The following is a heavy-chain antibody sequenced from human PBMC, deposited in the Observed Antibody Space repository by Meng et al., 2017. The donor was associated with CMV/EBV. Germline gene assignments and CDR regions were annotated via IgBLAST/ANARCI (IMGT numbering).Heavy chain of an antibody. V-gene: IGHV4-34*01. D-gene: IGHD4-11*01. CDR3: ARRDYSNHYYFDY. CDR1: GGSFSGYD. CDR2: INHSGST. J-gene: IGHJ4*02. Sequence: QVTVKEVGDGLWNPAEPLPLTCDVYGGSFSGYDGSWIRQPPGKGLEGIGEINHSGSTNYNPSLKSRVTISVDTSKNQFSLKLSSVTAADTAVYYCARRDYSNHYYFDYWGQGTLVTVSS.